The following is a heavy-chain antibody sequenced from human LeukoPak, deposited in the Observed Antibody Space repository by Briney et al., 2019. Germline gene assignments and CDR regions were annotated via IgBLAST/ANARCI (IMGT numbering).Heavy chain of an antibody. CDR2: IYYSGST. CDR3: ARYVLLWIGELFLDP. Sequence: SETLPLTCTVSGGSISSYYWSWIRQPPGKGLEWIGYIYYSGSTNYNPSLRSRVTISVATSKNQFSLKLSSVTAADTAVYYCARYVLLWIGELFLDPWGQGTLVTVSS. CDR1: GGSISSYY. V-gene: IGHV4-59*08. D-gene: IGHD3-10*01. J-gene: IGHJ5*02.